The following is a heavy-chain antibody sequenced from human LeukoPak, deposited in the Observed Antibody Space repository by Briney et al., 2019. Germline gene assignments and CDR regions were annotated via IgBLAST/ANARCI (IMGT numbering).Heavy chain of an antibody. CDR3: ARKGSSWYYFDY. D-gene: IGHD6-13*01. CDR2: ISGSGSTK. Sequence: GGALRLSCAASGFTFSRYEMNWVRQAPGTGLEWVSYISGSGSTKYYADSVKGRFTISRDNAQNSLYLQMNSLSAEDTAVYYCARKGSSWYYFDYWGQGTLVTVSS. CDR1: GFTFSRYE. J-gene: IGHJ4*02. V-gene: IGHV3-48*03.